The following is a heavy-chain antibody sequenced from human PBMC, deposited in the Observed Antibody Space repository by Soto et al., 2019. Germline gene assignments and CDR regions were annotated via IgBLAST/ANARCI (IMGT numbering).Heavy chain of an antibody. CDR2: IIPIFGTA. CDR1: GGTFSSYA. D-gene: IGHD1-7*01. CDR3: ARDLKQELRDY. J-gene: IGHJ4*02. Sequence: ASVKVSCKASGGTFSSYAISWGRQAPGQGLEWMGGIIPIFGTANYAQKFQGRVTITADESTSTAYMELSSLRSEDTAVYYCARDLKQELRDYWGQGTLVTVSS. V-gene: IGHV1-69*13.